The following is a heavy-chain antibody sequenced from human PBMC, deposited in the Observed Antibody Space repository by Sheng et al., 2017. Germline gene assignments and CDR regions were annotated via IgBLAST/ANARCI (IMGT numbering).Heavy chain of an antibody. J-gene: IGHJ3*02. CDR3: AKAPMGATFDAFDI. CDR2: ISGSGGST. Sequence: EVQLVESGGGLVQPWGGPVRLSCAASGFTFSSYAMSWVRQAPGKGLEWVSAISGSGGSTYYADSVKGRFTISRDNSKNTLYLQMNSLRAEDTAVYYCAKAPMGATFDAFDIWGQGTMVTVSS. D-gene: IGHD1-26*01. CDR1: GFTFSSYA. V-gene: IGHV3-23*04.